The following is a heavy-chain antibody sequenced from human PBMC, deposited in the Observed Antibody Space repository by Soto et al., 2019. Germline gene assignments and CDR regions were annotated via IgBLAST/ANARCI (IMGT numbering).Heavy chain of an antibody. Sequence: SETLSLTCTVSGGSISSSSYYWGWIRQPPGKGLEWIGSIYYSGSTYYNPSLKSRVTISVDTSKNQFSLKLSSVTAADTAVYYCARQLPSYYDFWSGYYEGPDYWGQGTLVTVSS. CDR2: IYYSGST. D-gene: IGHD3-3*01. J-gene: IGHJ4*02. V-gene: IGHV4-39*01. CDR3: ARQLPSYYDFWSGYYEGPDY. CDR1: GGSISSSSYY.